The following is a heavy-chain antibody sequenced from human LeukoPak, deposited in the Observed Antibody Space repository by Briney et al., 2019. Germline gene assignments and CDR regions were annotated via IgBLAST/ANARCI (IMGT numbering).Heavy chain of an antibody. CDR3: ARGVRGGVVLMGAPRTYYFDY. Sequence: ASVKVSCKASGYTFTSYDINWVRQATGQGLEWMGWMNPNSGNTGYAQKFQGRVTMTRNTSISTAYMELSSVRSEDTAVYYCARGVRGGVVLMGAPRTYYFDYWGQGTLVTVSS. V-gene: IGHV1-8*01. CDR1: GYTFTSYD. CDR2: MNPNSGNT. J-gene: IGHJ4*02. D-gene: IGHD2-8*01.